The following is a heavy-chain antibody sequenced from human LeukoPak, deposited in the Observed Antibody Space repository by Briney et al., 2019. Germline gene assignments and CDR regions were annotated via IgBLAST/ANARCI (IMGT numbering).Heavy chain of an antibody. D-gene: IGHD6-13*01. CDR3: ARDPHSSSWYGLKEDYYYMDV. CDR2: ISSSSSYI. Sequence: GGSLRLSCAASGFTFSSYSMNWVRQAPGKGLEWVSSISSSSSYIYYADSVKGRFTISRDNAKSSLYLQMNSLRAEDTAVYYCARDPHSSSWYGLKEDYYYMDVWGKGTTVTVSS. J-gene: IGHJ6*03. CDR1: GFTFSSYS. V-gene: IGHV3-21*01.